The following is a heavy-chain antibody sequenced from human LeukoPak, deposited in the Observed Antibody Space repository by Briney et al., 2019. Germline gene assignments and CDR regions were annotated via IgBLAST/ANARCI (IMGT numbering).Heavy chain of an antibody. CDR3: ARASGLDDAFDI. D-gene: IGHD3/OR15-3a*01. CDR2: VSGGGGST. J-gene: IGHJ3*02. Sequence: GGSLRLSCAASGFTFSNYAMSWVRQAPGKGLEWVSAVSGGGGSTYYPDSVKGRFTISRDNSKNTLYLQMNSLRAEDTAVYYCARASGLDDAFDIWGQGTMVTVSS. V-gene: IGHV3-23*01. CDR1: GFTFSNYA.